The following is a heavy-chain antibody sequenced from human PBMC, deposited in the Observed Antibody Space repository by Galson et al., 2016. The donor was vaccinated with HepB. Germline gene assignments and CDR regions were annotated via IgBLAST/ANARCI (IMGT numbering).Heavy chain of an antibody. Sequence: SVKVSCKASGYTLADYYIHWVRQAPGQGLEWMGWINPNSDGTNYAQKFQGRVTMTRDTSISTAYMELRGLKSDDTAVYYCARVFTLVRGVTNTFYYYGMDVWGQGTTVTVSS. CDR3: ARVFTLVRGVTNTFYYYGMDV. V-gene: IGHV1-2*02. CDR2: INPNSDGT. J-gene: IGHJ6*02. CDR1: GYTLADYY. D-gene: IGHD3-10*01.